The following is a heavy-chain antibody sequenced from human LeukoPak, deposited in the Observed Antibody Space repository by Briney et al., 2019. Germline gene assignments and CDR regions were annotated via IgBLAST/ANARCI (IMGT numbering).Heavy chain of an antibody. D-gene: IGHD4-17*01. CDR1: GFTFSSYA. CDR2: ISGSGGST. CDR3: AKHPTFYGDYGAADS. J-gene: IGHJ5*01. V-gene: IGHV3-23*01. Sequence: GGSLRLSCAASGFTFSSYAMSWVRQAPGKGLEWVSAISGSGGSTYYADSVKGRFTISRDNSKNTLYLQMNSLRAEDTAVYYCAKHPTFYGDYGAADSWGQGTLVTASS.